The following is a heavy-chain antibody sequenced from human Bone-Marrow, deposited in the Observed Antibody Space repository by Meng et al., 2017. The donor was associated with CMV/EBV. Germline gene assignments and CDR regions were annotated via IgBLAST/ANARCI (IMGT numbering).Heavy chain of an antibody. J-gene: IGHJ5*02. CDR3: ARHKTHEDWLDP. Sequence: TVSGGSISSSSRCWAWIRQPPGKALEWIAIIESGETTFYHPSLKSRVTMSVDTSQNQFSLRLSSVTVTDTAVYYCARHKTHEDWLDPWGQGTLVTVSS. D-gene: IGHD4-23*01. V-gene: IGHV4-39*01. CDR2: IESGETT. CDR1: GGSISSSSRC.